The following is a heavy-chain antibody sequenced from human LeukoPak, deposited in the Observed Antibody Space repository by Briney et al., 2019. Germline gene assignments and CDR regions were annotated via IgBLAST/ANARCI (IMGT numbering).Heavy chain of an antibody. J-gene: IGHJ3*02. V-gene: IGHV4-4*07. D-gene: IGHD3-22*01. CDR3: ARVHDSSGYYYGNAFDI. Sequence: SETLSLTCTVSGGSISSYYWSWIQQPAGKGLEWIGRIYTSGSTNYNPSLKSRVTISVDTSKNQFSLKLSSVTAADMAVYYCARVHDSSGYYYGNAFDIWGQGTMVTVSS. CDR1: GGSISSYY. CDR2: IYTSGST.